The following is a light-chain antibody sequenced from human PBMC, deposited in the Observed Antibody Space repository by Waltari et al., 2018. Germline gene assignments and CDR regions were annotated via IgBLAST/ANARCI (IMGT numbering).Light chain of an antibody. Sequence: QSALTQPRPVSGSPGQSVTISCPGTSSDVCYYKYFSWYQQQPGKAPKVIIYDVNERPSGVPDRFSGSKSGNTASLTISGLQAEDEADYYCCSYAGNYLRVFGGGTKLTVL. CDR3: CSYAGNYLRV. CDR1: SSDVCYYKY. CDR2: DVN. J-gene: IGLJ2*01. V-gene: IGLV2-11*01.